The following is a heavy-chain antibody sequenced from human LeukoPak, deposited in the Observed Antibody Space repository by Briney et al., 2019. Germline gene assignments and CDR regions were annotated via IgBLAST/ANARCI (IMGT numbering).Heavy chain of an antibody. Sequence: SETLSLTCTVSGSSISSYYWSWIRQPPGKGLEWIGYIYYSGSTNYNPSLKSRVTISVDTSKNQFSLKLSSVTAADTAVYYCARSGGYRYYYGSGSSPQDAFDIWGQGTMVTVSS. CDR3: ARSGGYRYYYGSGSSPQDAFDI. D-gene: IGHD3-10*01. CDR1: GSSISSYY. CDR2: IYYSGST. J-gene: IGHJ3*02. V-gene: IGHV4-59*01.